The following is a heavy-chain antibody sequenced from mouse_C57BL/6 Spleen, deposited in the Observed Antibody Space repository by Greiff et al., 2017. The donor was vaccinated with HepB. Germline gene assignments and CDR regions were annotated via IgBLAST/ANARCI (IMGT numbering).Heavy chain of an antibody. CDR3: TTWRLRRSFAY. CDR1: GFNIKDYY. Sequence: VQLQQSGAELVRPGASVKLSCTASGFNIKDYYMHWVKQRPEQGLEWIGRIDPEDGDTEYAPKVQGKATMTADTSSNTAYLQLSSLTSEDTAVYYCTTWRLRRSFAYWGQGTLVTVSA. V-gene: IGHV14-1*01. J-gene: IGHJ3*01. D-gene: IGHD2-2*01. CDR2: IDPEDGDT.